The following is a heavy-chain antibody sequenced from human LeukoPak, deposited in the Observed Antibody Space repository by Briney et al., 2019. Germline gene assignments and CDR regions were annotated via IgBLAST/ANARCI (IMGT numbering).Heavy chain of an antibody. CDR3: ARLGYCSGGSCYSAVY. Sequence: SETLSLTCTVSGYSISSGYYWGWIRQPPGKGLESIGSIYHSGSTYYNPSLKSRVTISVDTSKNQFSLKLSSVTAADTAVYYCARLGYCSGGSCYSAVYWGQGTLVTVSS. V-gene: IGHV4-38-2*02. CDR1: GYSISSGYY. D-gene: IGHD2-15*01. J-gene: IGHJ4*02. CDR2: IYHSGST.